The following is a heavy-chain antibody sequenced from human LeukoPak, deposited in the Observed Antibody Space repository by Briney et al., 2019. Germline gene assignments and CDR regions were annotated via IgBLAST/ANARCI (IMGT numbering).Heavy chain of an antibody. CDR1: GDSISSASYH. D-gene: IGHD2-8*01. Sequence: SETLSLTCNVSGDSISSASYHWNWVRQSPGKGLEWIGAIYYLGGSLYNPSLSSRLTISIDTSKNQFFLRVNSVTAADTAVYYCASQNGGFDYWGQGTLVTVS. V-gene: IGHV4-39*01. CDR2: IYYLGGS. CDR3: ASQNGGFDY. J-gene: IGHJ4*02.